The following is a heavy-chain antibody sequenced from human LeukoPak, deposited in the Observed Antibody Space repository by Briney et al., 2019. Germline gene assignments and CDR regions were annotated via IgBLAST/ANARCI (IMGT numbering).Heavy chain of an antibody. CDR2: VSSSSTNK. CDR3: ARENFMATSGTTFDI. V-gene: IGHV3-21*01. CDR1: ESTFSSYA. Sequence: PGGSLRLSCAASESTFSSYAMNWVRQAPGKGLEWVSSVSSSSTNKFYADSVKGRFTISRDDAKNSLYLQMNSLRVEDTAVYYCARENFMATSGTTFDIWGQGTMVSVSS. J-gene: IGHJ3*02. D-gene: IGHD1-1*01.